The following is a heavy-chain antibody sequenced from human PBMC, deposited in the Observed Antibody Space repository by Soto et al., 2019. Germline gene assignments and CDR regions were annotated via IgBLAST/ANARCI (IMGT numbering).Heavy chain of an antibody. CDR3: ARHYCSSTSCSPSNWFDP. D-gene: IGHD2-2*01. CDR2: ISAYNGNT. CDR1: GYSLTSYV. Sequence: VKVGCTACGYSLTSYVVGWVRKTKKQGLEWMGWISAYNGNTNYAQKLQGRVTMTTDTSTSTAYMELRSLRSDDTAVYYCARHYCSSTSCSPSNWFDPWGQGTLVTVS. V-gene: IGHV1-18*01. J-gene: IGHJ5*02.